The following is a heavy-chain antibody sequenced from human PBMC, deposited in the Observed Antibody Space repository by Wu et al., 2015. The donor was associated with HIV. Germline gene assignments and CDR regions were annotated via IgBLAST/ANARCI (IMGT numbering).Heavy chain of an antibody. CDR1: GGTFSSYA. Sequence: QVQLVQSGAEVKKPAPSVKVSCKASGGTFSSYAVVWLRQAPGKGLEWLGWISVYLANPNHAQKVQGRLTMTTDTSTKTAYMELKSLRSDDTAVYYCARDRSYLDSRGHDPLDIWGQGTVVTIST. D-gene: IGHD3-16*02. CDR2: ISVYLANP. V-gene: IGHV1-18*01. CDR3: ARDRSYLDSRGHDPLDI. J-gene: IGHJ3*02.